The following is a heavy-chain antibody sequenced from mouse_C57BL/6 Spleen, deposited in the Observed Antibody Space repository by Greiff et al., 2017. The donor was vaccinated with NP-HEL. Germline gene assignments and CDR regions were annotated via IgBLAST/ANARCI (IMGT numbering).Heavy chain of an antibody. CDR3: ARLRPRYAMDY. J-gene: IGHJ4*01. CDR2: INPSNGGT. Sequence: QVQLQQPGTELVKPGASVKLSCKASGSTFPSYWLPCVPQRPGPGLEWIGNINPSNGGTNYNEKFKSKATLTVDKSSSTAYMQLSSLTSEDSAVYYCARLRPRYAMDYWGQGTSVTVSS. V-gene: IGHV1-53*01. CDR1: GSTFPSYW.